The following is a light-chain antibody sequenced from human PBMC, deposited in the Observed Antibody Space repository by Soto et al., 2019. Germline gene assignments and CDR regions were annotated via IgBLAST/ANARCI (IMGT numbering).Light chain of an antibody. CDR1: QSVSSNY. CDR3: QQYGGSPRIT. Sequence: EIVLTQSPGTLSLSPWERATLSCRASQSVSSNYLAWYQQKPGQAPRLLIYGASSRATGIPDRFSGSGSGTDFTLIINRLEPEDVAIYYCQQYGGSPRITFGQGTRLEIK. V-gene: IGKV3-20*01. J-gene: IGKJ5*01. CDR2: GAS.